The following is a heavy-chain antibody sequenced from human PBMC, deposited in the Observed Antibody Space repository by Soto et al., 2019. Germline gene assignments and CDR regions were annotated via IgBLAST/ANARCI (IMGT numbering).Heavy chain of an antibody. CDR3: ARTLRRGPPFDN. CDR1: GGSFSGYY. CDR2: IYYSGST. V-gene: IGHV4-30-4*08. J-gene: IGHJ4*02. D-gene: IGHD3-10*01. Sequence: PSETLSLTCAVYGGSFSGYYWSWIRQPPGKGLECIGYIYYSGSTYYNPSLKSRVTISVDTSKNQFSLKLSSVTAADTAVYSCARTLRRGPPFDNWGQETLVTGSS.